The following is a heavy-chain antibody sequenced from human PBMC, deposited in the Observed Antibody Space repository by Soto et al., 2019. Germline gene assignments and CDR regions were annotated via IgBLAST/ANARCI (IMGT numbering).Heavy chain of an antibody. CDR2: IYHSGST. CDR3: AGYNWNYYFDP. CDR1: GGSVRDGSYY. J-gene: IGHJ5*02. V-gene: IGHV4-61*01. Sequence: LSLTCTVSGGSVRDGSYYWAWLRQPPGKGLEWIGHIYHSGSTIYNPSLKSRVTVSIDTSKSQFSLNLNSMTAADTAVYYCAGYNWNYYFDPWGQGTLVTVSS. D-gene: IGHD1-7*01.